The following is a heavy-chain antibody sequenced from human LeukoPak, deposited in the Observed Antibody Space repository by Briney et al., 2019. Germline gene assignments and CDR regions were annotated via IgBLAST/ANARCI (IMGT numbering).Heavy chain of an antibody. Sequence: PGGSLRLSCAASGFTFSSYDMNWVRQAPGKGLEWVSSISSSSSYIYYADSVKGRFTISRDNAKNSLYLQMNSLRAEDTAVYYCALPRLDGYSYGSIRYWGQGTLVTVSS. CDR3: ALPRLDGYSYGSIRY. CDR1: GFTFSSYD. J-gene: IGHJ4*02. V-gene: IGHV3-21*01. D-gene: IGHD5-18*01. CDR2: ISSSSSYI.